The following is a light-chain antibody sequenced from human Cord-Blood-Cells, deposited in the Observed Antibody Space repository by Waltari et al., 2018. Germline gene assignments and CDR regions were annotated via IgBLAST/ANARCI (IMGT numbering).Light chain of an antibody. J-gene: IGLJ3*02. Sequence: QSVLTQPASVSGSPGQSITISCTGTSSDVGSYNLFSWYQQHPGKAPKLMIYEGSKRPSGVSNRFSGSKSGNTASLTISGLQAEDEADYYCCSYAGSSTWVFGGGTKLTVL. CDR3: CSYAGSSTWV. V-gene: IGLV2-23*01. CDR1: SSDVGSYNL. CDR2: EGS.